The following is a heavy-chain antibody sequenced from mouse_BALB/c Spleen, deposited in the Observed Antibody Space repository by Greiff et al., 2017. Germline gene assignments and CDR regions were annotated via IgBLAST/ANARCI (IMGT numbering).Heavy chain of an antibody. CDR3: AREEVRMYYAMDY. Sequence: DVMLVESGGGLVQPGGSRKLSCAASGFTFSSFGLHWVRQAPEKGLAWVAYISSGSSTIYYADTVKGRFTISRDNPKNTLFLQMTSLRSEDTAMYYCAREEVRMYYAMDYWGQGTAVTVSS. J-gene: IGHJ4*01. V-gene: IGHV5-17*02. CDR2: ISSGSSTI. D-gene: IGHD2-14*01. CDR1: GFTFSSFG.